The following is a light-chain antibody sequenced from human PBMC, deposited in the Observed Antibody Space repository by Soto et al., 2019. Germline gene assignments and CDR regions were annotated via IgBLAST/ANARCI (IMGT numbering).Light chain of an antibody. CDR2: AES. Sequence: DIQMTQSPSSLSASVGDRVTITCRASQSISSYLNWYQQKPGKAPKLLIYAESSLQSGVPSRFSGSGSGTDFTLTISSLQPEDFATYYCQQSYSTPQTFGQGTNVEIK. CDR3: QQSYSTPQT. J-gene: IGKJ1*01. CDR1: QSISSY. V-gene: IGKV1-39*01.